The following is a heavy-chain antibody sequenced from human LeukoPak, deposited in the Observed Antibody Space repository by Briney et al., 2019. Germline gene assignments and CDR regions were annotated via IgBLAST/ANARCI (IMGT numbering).Heavy chain of an antibody. D-gene: IGHD1-26*01. Sequence: PSETLSLTCAVSGYSISSGYYWGWIRQPPGKGLEWIGSIYHSGSTNYNPYPKSRVTISVDTSKNQFSLKLSSVTAADTAVYYCARHVFPRWELRVLDEFDYWGQGTLVTVSS. CDR3: ARHVFPRWELRVLDEFDY. CDR2: IYHSGST. V-gene: IGHV4-38-2*01. J-gene: IGHJ4*02. CDR1: GYSISSGYY.